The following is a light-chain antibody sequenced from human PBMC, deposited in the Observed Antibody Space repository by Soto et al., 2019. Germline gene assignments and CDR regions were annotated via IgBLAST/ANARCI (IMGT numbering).Light chain of an antibody. CDR2: KAS. V-gene: IGKV1-5*03. Sequence: DIQMTQSPSTLSASVGDRVTITCRASQSIGSRLAWYQQKPGKAPNLLIYKASTLESGVPGRFSGSGSGTAFTLTISSLQPDDFATYYCQQYNSYPWTFGQGTKVEIK. J-gene: IGKJ1*01. CDR3: QQYNSYPWT. CDR1: QSIGSR.